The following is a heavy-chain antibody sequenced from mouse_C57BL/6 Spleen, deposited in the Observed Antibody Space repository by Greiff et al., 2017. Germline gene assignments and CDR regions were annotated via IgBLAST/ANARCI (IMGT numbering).Heavy chain of an antibody. CDR2: ISYDGSN. Sequence: EVKLQESGPGLVKPSQSLSLTCSVTGYSITSGYYWNWIRQFPGNKLEWMGYISYDGSNNYNPSLKNRISITRDTSKNQFFLKLNSVTTEDTATYYCASQAFYGSSYSWYFDVWGTGTTVTVSS. V-gene: IGHV3-6*01. CDR1: GYSITSGYY. CDR3: ASQAFYGSSYSWYFDV. J-gene: IGHJ1*03. D-gene: IGHD1-1*01.